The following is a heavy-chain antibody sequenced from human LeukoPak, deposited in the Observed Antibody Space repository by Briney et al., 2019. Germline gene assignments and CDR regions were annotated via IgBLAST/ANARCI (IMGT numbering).Heavy chain of an antibody. Sequence: PGGSLRLSCAASGFTFSSYAMSWVRQAPGKGLEWVSAISGSGGSTYYADSVKGRFTISRDNSKNTLYLQMNSLRAEDTAVYYCAKGAMTIFGVVIATNWFNPWGQGTLFTVSS. CDR1: GFTFSSYA. V-gene: IGHV3-23*01. J-gene: IGHJ5*02. CDR2: ISGSGGST. CDR3: AKGAMTIFGVVIATNWFNP. D-gene: IGHD3-3*01.